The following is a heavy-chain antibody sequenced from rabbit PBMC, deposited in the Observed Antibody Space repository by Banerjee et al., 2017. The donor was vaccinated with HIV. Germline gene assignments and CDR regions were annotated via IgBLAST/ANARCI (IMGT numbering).Heavy chain of an antibody. Sequence: QEQLVESGGGLVTLGGSLTLTCTASGFDFSTYGVTWVRQAPGKGLEWIACIYTGGTHYASWAKGRFTISKTSSTTVTLQMTSLTAADTATYFCARSSDGGYLYGMDLWGQGTLVTVS. V-gene: IGHV1S45*01. CDR2: IYTGGT. CDR3: ARSSDGGYLYGMDL. D-gene: IGHD6-1*01. J-gene: IGHJ3*01. CDR1: GFDFSTYG.